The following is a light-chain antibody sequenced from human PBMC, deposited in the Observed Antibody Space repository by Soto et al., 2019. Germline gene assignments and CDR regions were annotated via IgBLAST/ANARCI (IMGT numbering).Light chain of an antibody. Sequence: DIQMTQSPSSLSASVGDRVTITCRASQGISNYLAWYQQKPGTVPKLLISAASTLQTGVPSRFSGGGSGTEFTLTISSLQPDDFATYYCLQFNTFPWTFGQGTKVDIK. CDR2: AAS. CDR3: LQFNTFPWT. J-gene: IGKJ1*01. V-gene: IGKV1-27*01. CDR1: QGISNY.